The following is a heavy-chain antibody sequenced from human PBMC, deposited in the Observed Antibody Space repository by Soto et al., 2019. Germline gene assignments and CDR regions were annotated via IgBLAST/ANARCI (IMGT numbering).Heavy chain of an antibody. CDR1: GYTFTGYY. J-gene: IGHJ6*02. CDR2: INPNSGGT. CDR3: ACRIAAAGTDGMHYYYGMDV. D-gene: IGHD6-13*01. V-gene: IGHV1-2*04. Sequence: ASVKVSCKASGYTFTGYYMHWVRQAPGQGLEWMGWINPNSGGTNYAQKFQGWVTMTRDTSISTAYMELSRLRSDDTAVYYCACRIAAAGTDGMHYYYGMDVWGQGTTVTVSS.